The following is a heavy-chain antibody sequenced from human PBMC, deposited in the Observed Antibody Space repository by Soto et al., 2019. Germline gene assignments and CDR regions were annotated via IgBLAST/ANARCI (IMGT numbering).Heavy chain of an antibody. CDR1: GGTFSSYA. Sequence: SVKVSCKASGGTFSSYAVSWVRQAPGQGLEWMGGIIPIFGTANYAQKFQGRVTITADESTSTAYMELSSLRSEDTAVYYCARIHSSGWYDAFDIWGQGTMVTVSS. V-gene: IGHV1-69*13. CDR2: IIPIFGTA. J-gene: IGHJ3*02. D-gene: IGHD6-19*01. CDR3: ARIHSSGWYDAFDI.